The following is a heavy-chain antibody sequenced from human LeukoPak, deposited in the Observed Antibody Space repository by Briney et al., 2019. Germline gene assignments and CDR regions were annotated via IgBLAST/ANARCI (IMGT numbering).Heavy chain of an antibody. D-gene: IGHD6-13*01. J-gene: IGHJ4*02. CDR1: GYSFTSFG. CDR2: ISGYNGNT. V-gene: IGHV1-18*01. Sequence: GASVKVSCKASGYSFTSFGISWVRQAPGQGLEWMGWISGYNGNTNYAEKLQGRVTMTTDTSTSTAYMELRSLRSDDTAVYYCAREDSRRGSRGYFDYWGRGTLVTVSS. CDR3: AREDSRRGSRGYFDY.